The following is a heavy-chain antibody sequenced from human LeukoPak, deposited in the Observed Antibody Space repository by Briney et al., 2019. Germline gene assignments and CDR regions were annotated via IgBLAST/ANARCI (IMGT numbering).Heavy chain of an antibody. D-gene: IGHD3-3*01. J-gene: IGHJ4*02. CDR3: AKAPGGPNYEYCFDY. Sequence: GGSLRLSCAASGFTFKVNPMHGARQPPGRVWEWASLISGDGGSTYYADSVKGRFTISRDNSKNSLYLQMNSLRTEDTALYYCAKAPGGPNYEYCFDYWGQGTLVTVSS. CDR1: GFTFKVNP. CDR2: ISGDGGST. V-gene: IGHV3-43*02.